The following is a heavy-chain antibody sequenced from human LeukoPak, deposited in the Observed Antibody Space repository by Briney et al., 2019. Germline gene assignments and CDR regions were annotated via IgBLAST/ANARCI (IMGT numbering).Heavy chain of an antibody. J-gene: IGHJ4*02. D-gene: IGHD3-9*01. CDR2: MNPNSGNT. Sequence: ASVKVSCKASGYTFTSYDINWVRQATGQGLEWMGWMNPNSGNTGYAQKFQGRVTMTRNTSISTAYMELSSLRSEDTAVYYCATNHYDILTGSIRPDFDYWGQGTLVTVSS. CDR3: ATNHYDILTGSIRPDFDY. V-gene: IGHV1-8*01. CDR1: GYTFTSYD.